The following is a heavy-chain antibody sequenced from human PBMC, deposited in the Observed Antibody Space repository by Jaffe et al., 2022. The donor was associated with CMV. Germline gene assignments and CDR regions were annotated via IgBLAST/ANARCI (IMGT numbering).Heavy chain of an antibody. Sequence: EVQLVQSGPDVKKPGESLRISCKASTYSFTLYWINWVRQMPGKGLEWMGRIDPSDDSYTNYSPSFQGHVTISADKSISTAYLQWSSLKASDNAIYYCVRQSPLYGFDIWGQGTKVTVSS. CDR3: VRQSPLYGFDI. CDR2: IDPSDDSYT. J-gene: IGHJ3*02. CDR1: TYSFTLYW. V-gene: IGHV5-10-1*03.